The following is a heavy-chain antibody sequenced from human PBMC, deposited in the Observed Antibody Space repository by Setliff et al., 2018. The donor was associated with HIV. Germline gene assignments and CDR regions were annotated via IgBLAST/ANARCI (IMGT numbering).Heavy chain of an antibody. CDR1: GGSISSGGYY. V-gene: IGHV4-31*02. J-gene: IGHJ4*02. D-gene: IGHD2-21*01. CDR3: ARGRPFGKFVDYFDP. CDR2: IYYSGST. Sequence: SETLSLTCTVSGGSISSGGYYWSWIRQHPGKGLEWIGYIYYSGSTYYNPSLKSRVTISVDTSKNQFSLKLNSVTAADTAVYYCARGRPFGKFVDYFDPWGQGKLVTVSS.